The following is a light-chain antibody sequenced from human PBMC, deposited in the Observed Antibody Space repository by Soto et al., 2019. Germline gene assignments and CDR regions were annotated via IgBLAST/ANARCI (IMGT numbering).Light chain of an antibody. CDR2: DAS. J-gene: IGKJ4*01. CDR3: QQYDNLPLT. CDR1: QDISNY. Sequence: DIQMTQSPSSLSASVGDRVTITCQASQDISNYLNWYQQKPGKAPKLLIYDASNLETGVPSRFSGIGSGTDFAFTISSLQPEDIATYYCQQYDNLPLTFGGGTNVEIK. V-gene: IGKV1-33*01.